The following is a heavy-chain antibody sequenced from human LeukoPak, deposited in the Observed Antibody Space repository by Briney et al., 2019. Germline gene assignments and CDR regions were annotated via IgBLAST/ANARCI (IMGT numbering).Heavy chain of an antibody. Sequence: PGGSLRLSCAASGFSFKTYPMNWVRQAPGKGLEWVSSISSSSAHILYADSVKGRFSISRDNAENSLYLQMNSLRVEDTAVYYCTSRYCTTTNCYSFDNWGQGTMVTVSS. J-gene: IGHJ3*02. CDR1: GFSFKTYP. CDR3: TSRYCTTTNCYSFDN. D-gene: IGHD2-2*01. V-gene: IGHV3-21*06. CDR2: ISSSSAHI.